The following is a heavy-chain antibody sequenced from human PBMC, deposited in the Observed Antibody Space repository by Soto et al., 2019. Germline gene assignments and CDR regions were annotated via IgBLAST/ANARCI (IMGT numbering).Heavy chain of an antibody. Sequence: PSETLSLTCTVSGGSLKSGGYYWSWIRQHPGRGLEWVGYIYYTGRTYYNPSLESRVTFSVDTSKNQFSLKLSSVTAADTAVYYCARGRNFRRTVTFWYYYYGMDVWGQGTTVT. CDR1: GGSLKSGGYY. CDR2: IYYTGRT. J-gene: IGHJ6*02. V-gene: IGHV4-31*02. CDR3: ARGRNFRRTVTFWYYYYGMDV. D-gene: IGHD4-17*01.